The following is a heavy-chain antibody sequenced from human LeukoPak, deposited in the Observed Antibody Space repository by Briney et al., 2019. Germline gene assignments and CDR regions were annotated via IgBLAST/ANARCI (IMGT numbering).Heavy chain of an antibody. V-gene: IGHV4-39*07. CDR1: GVSISSGGYY. D-gene: IGHD6-25*01. CDR3: ARGPIAALNWFDP. CDR2: INHSGST. Sequence: PSETLSLTCTVSGVSISSGGYYWSWIRQPPGKGLEWIGEINHSGSTNYNPSLKSRVTISVDTSKNQFSLKLSSVTAADTAVYYCARGPIAALNWFDPWGQGTLVTVSS. J-gene: IGHJ5*02.